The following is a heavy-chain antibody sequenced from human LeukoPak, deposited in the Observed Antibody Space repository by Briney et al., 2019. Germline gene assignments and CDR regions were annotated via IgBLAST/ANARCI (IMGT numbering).Heavy chain of an antibody. V-gene: IGHV1-2*02. CDR1: GYTFTGYY. D-gene: IGHD3-10*01. Sequence: GASVKVSCKASGYTFTGYYMHWVRQAPGQGLEWMGWINPNSGGTNYAQKFQGRVTMTRDTSISTAYMELSSLRSEDTAVYYCARGHGSLLWFGDHYYMDVWGKGTTVTVSS. CDR3: ARGHGSLLWFGDHYYMDV. J-gene: IGHJ6*03. CDR2: INPNSGGT.